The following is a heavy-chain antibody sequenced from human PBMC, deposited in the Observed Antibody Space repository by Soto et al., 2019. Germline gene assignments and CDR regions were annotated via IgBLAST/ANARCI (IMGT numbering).Heavy chain of an antibody. CDR2: IIPFFGTS. D-gene: IGHD1-26*01. V-gene: IGHV1-69*01. J-gene: IGHJ6*02. CDR3: ARVGHITNYGMAV. CDR1: GGTFSSYP. Sequence: QVQLVQSGAEVKKPGSSVKVSCEASGGTFSSYPINWVRQAPGQGLEWMGGIIPFFGTSNYAQKFQGRVTMTADESTSTAYRELRSLRSEDTGVYYCARVGHITNYGMAVWGQGTTVTVSS.